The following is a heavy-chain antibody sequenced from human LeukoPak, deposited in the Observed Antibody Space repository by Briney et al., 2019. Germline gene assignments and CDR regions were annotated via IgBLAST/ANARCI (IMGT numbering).Heavy chain of an antibody. J-gene: IGHJ4*02. V-gene: IGHV3-7*01. CDR3: ATEPAFDY. Sequence: GGSLRLSCAASGFTFSSYGMHWVRQAPGKGLEWVANIKQDGSEKYYVDSVKGRFTISRDNAKNSLYLQMNSLRAEDTAVYYCATEPAFDYWGQGTLVTVSS. CDR1: GFTFSSYG. CDR2: IKQDGSEK.